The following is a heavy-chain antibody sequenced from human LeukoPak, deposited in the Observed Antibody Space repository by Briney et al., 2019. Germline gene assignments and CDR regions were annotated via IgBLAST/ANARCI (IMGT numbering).Heavy chain of an antibody. CDR2: ISSSSSTI. CDR3: ARGPGWLDY. CDR1: GFTFSSYV. Sequence: GGSLRLSCAASGFTFSSYVMSWVRQAPGKGLEWVSYISSSSSTIYYADSVKGRFTISRDNAKNSLYLQMNSLRAEDTAVYYCARGPGWLDYWGQGTLVTVSS. D-gene: IGHD6-19*01. V-gene: IGHV3-48*04. J-gene: IGHJ4*02.